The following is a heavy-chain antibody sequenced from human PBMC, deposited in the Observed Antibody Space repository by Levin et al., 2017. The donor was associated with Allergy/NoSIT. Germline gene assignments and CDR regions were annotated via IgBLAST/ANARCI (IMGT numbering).Heavy chain of an antibody. V-gene: IGHV1-18*01. CDR1: GYTFTTYG. D-gene: IGHD3-10*01. CDR2: ISGHNGNT. Sequence: GESLKISCKASGYTFTTYGISWVRQAPGQGLEWMGWISGHNGNTNYAQNLQGRVTMTTDSSTSTAYMELKSLRSDDTAVYYCARAYYYGSGSYSLAFDMWGQGTMVTVSS. J-gene: IGHJ3*02. CDR3: ARAYYYGSGSYSLAFDM.